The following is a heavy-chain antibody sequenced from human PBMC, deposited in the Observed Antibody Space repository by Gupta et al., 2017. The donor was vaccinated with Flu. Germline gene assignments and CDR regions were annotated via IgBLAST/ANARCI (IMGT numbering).Heavy chain of an antibody. D-gene: IGHD1-1*01. J-gene: IGHJ3*01. CDR1: GFTFSNFA. Sequence: EVQLLESGGGLVQPGGSLRLSCAASGFTFSNFAMNWVRQAPGKGLEWVSVIGGAGSSPDYADSVKGRFTISRDDSKNTLYLQMNSLTAEDTAVYYCAKDATAYNQIYDAFDVWGQGTMVTVSS. V-gene: IGHV3-23*01. CDR3: AKDATAYNQIYDAFDV. CDR2: IGGAGSSP.